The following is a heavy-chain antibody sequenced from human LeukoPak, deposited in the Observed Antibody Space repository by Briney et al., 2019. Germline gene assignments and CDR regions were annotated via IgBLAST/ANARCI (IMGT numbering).Heavy chain of an antibody. V-gene: IGHV4-59*01. J-gene: IGHJ6*03. CDR1: GGPISSYY. CDR2: IYYSGST. Sequence: SETLSLTCTVSGGPISSYYWSWIRQPPGKGLEWIGYIYYSGSTNYNPSLKSRVTISVDTSKNQFSLKLSSVTAADTAVYYCERGGLVGDYYYYYMDVWGKGTTVTVSS. CDR3: ERGGLVGDYYYYYMDV. D-gene: IGHD6-19*01.